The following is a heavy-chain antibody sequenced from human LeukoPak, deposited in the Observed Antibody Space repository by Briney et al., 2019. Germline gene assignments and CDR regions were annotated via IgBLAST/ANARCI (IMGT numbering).Heavy chain of an antibody. J-gene: IGHJ3*02. V-gene: IGHV3-74*01. CDR2: VNFDGTTT. D-gene: IGHD4-17*01. CDR3: HDYGDYMRSFDI. Sequence: GGSLRLSCAASGFTFSNYWLHWVRQAPGKGLVWVSRVNFDGTTTNYADSVKGRLTISRDNTKTTLYLQMNSLRAEDTAVYYCHDYGDYMRSFDIWGQGTMVTVSS. CDR1: GFTFSNYW.